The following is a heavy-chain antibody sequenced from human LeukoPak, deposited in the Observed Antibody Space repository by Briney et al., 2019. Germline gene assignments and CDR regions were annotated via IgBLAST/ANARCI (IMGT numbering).Heavy chain of an antibody. CDR1: GFTFSSYE. D-gene: IGHD3-22*01. CDR2: ISSSGSTI. CDR3: ARQYYYDSSGYYDAYFQH. Sequence: AGSLRLSCAASGFTFSSYEMNWVRQAPGKGLEWLSYISSSGSTIYYAGSVRGRFTISRDNAKNSLYLQMNSLRAEDTAVYYCARQYYYDSSGYYDAYFQHWGQGTLVTVSS. V-gene: IGHV3-48*03. J-gene: IGHJ1*01.